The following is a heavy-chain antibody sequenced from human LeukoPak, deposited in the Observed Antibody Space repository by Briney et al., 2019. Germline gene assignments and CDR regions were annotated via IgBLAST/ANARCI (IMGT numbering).Heavy chain of an antibody. Sequence: GGSLRLSCLASGFTFSDFAMNWVRQAPGKGLEWVSHVGGGRANTYYADSVKGRFTISRDNSKNTLYLQMNSLRAEDTAVYYCARALYCSSTSCYGDYYYYGMDVWGQGTTVTVSS. CDR1: GFTFSDFA. V-gene: IGHV3-23*01. J-gene: IGHJ6*02. D-gene: IGHD2-2*01. CDR2: VGGGRANT. CDR3: ARALYCSSTSCYGDYYYYGMDV.